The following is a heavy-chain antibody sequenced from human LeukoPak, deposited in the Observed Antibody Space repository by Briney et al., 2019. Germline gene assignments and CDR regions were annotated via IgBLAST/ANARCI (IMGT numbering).Heavy chain of an antibody. CDR1: GGSISSYY. CDR3: ARDQGSSSWHKRSYNWFDP. V-gene: IGHV4-4*07. D-gene: IGHD6-13*01. Sequence: PSETLSLTCTVSGGSISSYYWSWIRQPAGKGLEWIGRIYTSGSTNYNPSLKGRVTMSVDTSKNQFSLKLSSVTAADTAVYYCARDQGSSSWHKRSYNWFDPWGQGTLVTVSS. CDR2: IYTSGST. J-gene: IGHJ5*02.